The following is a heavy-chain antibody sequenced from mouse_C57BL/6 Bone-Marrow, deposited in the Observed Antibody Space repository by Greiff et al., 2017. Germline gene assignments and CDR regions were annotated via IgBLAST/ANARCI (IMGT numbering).Heavy chain of an antibody. CDR2: ISNLAYSI. CDR3: ARHGYYEYDDYYAMDY. V-gene: IGHV5-15*01. J-gene: IGHJ4*01. CDR1: GFTFSDYG. D-gene: IGHD2-4*01. Sequence: EVQGVESGGGLVQPGGSLKLSCAASGFTFSDYGMAWVRQAPRKGPEWVAFISNLAYSIYYADTVTGRFTISRENAKNTLYLEMSSLRSEDTAMYYCARHGYYEYDDYYAMDYWGQGTSVTVSS.